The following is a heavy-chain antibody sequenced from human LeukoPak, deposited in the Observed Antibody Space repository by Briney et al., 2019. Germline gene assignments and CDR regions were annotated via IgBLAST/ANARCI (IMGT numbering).Heavy chain of an antibody. J-gene: IGHJ5*02. D-gene: IGHD3-22*01. Sequence: GASVKVSCKASGGTFSSYAISWVRQAPGQGLEWMGGIIPIFGTANYAQKFQGRVTITTDESTSTAYMELSSLRSEDTAVYYCARDLIMHYYDSSGYPEYNWFDPWGQGTLVTVSS. CDR3: ARDLIMHYYDSSGYPEYNWFDP. CDR1: GGTFSSYA. V-gene: IGHV1-69*05. CDR2: IIPIFGTA.